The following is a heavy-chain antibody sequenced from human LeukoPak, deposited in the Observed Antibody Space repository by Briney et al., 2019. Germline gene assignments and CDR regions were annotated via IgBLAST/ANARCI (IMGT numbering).Heavy chain of an antibody. D-gene: IGHD1-14*01. J-gene: IGHJ4*02. Sequence: GGSLRLSCAASGFTFSSYGMSWVRQAPGKGLEWVSTISESGGSTYYADSVKGRFTISRDNSKNTLYLQMNSLRADDTAVYYCAKKGGTTRGGGDYWGQGTLVTVSS. CDR2: ISESGGST. V-gene: IGHV3-23*01. CDR1: GFTFSSYG. CDR3: AKKGGTTRGGGDY.